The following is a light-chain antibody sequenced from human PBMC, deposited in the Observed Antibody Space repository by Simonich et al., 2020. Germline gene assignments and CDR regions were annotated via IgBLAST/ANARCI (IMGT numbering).Light chain of an antibody. CDR3: QQYYSTPLT. CDR1: QSVLYSTNNKNY. Sequence: DIVMTQSPDSLAVSLGERATINCKSSQSVLYSTNNKNYLAWYQQKPGQPPKLLIYWSSTRESGVPDRLSGRGSGTDFTLTISSLQAEDVAVYYCQQYYSTPLTFGPGTKVDIK. V-gene: IGKV4-1*01. J-gene: IGKJ3*01. CDR2: WSS.